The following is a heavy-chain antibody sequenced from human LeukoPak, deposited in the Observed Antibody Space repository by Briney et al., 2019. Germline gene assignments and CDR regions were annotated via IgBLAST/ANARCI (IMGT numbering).Heavy chain of an antibody. CDR1: GYTFTDNY. CDR3: ARDPEAAMPIDY. Sequence: ASVKVSCKASGYTFTDNYWHWVRHAPGQGLEWMGWINIKSGGTNYAQKFQGRVTMTRDTSISTAYMELSRLTSDDTAVYYCARDPEAAMPIDYWGQGTLVSVSS. CDR2: INIKSGGT. D-gene: IGHD6-13*01. V-gene: IGHV1-2*02. J-gene: IGHJ4*02.